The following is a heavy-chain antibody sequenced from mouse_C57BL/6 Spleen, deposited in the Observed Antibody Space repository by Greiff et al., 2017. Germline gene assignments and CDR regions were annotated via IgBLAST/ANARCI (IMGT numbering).Heavy chain of an antibody. CDR2: TFYSGIT. V-gene: IGHV3-3*01. CDR1: GFSINSDCY. J-gene: IGHJ4*01. D-gene: IGHD2-4*01. CDR3: ARGYDYDGDYYAMDY. Sequence: EVKLMESGPSLVRPSQTLSLTCTVTGFSINSDCYWIWIRQFPGNKLEYIGYTFYSGITYYNPSLESRTYITRDTSKNQFSLKLSSVTTEDTATYYCARGYDYDGDYYAMDYWGQGTSVTVSS.